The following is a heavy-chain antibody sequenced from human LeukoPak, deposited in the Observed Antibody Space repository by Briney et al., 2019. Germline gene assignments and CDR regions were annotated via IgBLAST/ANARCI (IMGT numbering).Heavy chain of an antibody. Sequence: GGSLRLSCAASGFTFDDYAMHWVRQAPGKGLEWVSSISKNSGTIGYADSVKGRFTISRDNAKNSLYLRMNSLRAEDTALYYCAKGDGSGSYGYWGQGTLVTVSS. CDR1: GFTFDDYA. V-gene: IGHV3-9*01. D-gene: IGHD3-10*01. CDR2: ISKNSGTI. CDR3: AKGDGSGSYGY. J-gene: IGHJ4*02.